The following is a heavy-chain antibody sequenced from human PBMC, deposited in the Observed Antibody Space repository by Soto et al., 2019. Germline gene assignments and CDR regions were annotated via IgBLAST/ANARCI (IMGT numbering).Heavy chain of an antibody. V-gene: IGHV1-69*13. Sequence: ASVQVSCKASGVPFSSYAISWVRQAPGQGLEWMGGIIPIFGTPNYAQKFQGRVTITADESTTTAYLELRSLTSEDTAMYYCARGSHSPGIAVAGYYYWGQGTLVTVSS. J-gene: IGHJ4*02. D-gene: IGHD6-19*01. CDR1: GVPFSSYA. CDR3: ARGSHSPGIAVAGYYY. CDR2: IIPIFGTP.